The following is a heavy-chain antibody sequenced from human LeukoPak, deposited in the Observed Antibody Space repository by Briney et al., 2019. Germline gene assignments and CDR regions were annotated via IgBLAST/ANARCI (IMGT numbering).Heavy chain of an antibody. V-gene: IGHV3-21*01. CDR1: GFSFSTYD. Sequence: PGGSLRLSCTASGFSFSTYDMNWVRQAPGKELEWVSSIIGGSTYIYYIDSVKGRLTISRDNAQNSLYLQMESLSAEDTAVYYCARESGIMVGDYYHYYMDVGGIGTTVSVSS. CDR2: IIGGSTYI. D-gene: IGHD1-26*01. J-gene: IGHJ6*03. CDR3: ARESGIMVGDYYHYYMDV.